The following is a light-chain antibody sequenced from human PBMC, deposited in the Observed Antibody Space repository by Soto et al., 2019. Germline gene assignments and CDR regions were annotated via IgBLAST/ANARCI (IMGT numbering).Light chain of an antibody. Sequence: DIQMTQSPSTLSASVGDRVTITCRASQSISSWLAWYQQKPGKAPKLLIYDASSLASGVPSRFSGSGSGTEFTLNISSLQPDDFATYYCQQYNSYSCTFGQGTKVEIK. CDR2: DAS. V-gene: IGKV1-5*01. CDR1: QSISSW. CDR3: QQYNSYSCT. J-gene: IGKJ1*01.